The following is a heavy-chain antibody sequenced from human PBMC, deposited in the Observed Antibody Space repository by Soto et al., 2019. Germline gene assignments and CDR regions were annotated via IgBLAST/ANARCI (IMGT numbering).Heavy chain of an antibody. CDR2: IYYSGST. CDR1: GGSISSYY. V-gene: IGHV4-59*01. J-gene: IGHJ4*02. D-gene: IGHD3-9*01. Sequence: SETLSLTCTVSGGSISSYYWSWIRQPPGKGLEWIGYIYYSGSTNYNPSLKSRVTISVDTSKNQFSLKLSSVTAADTAVYYCARMVSNYDILTGYSEPYFDYWGQGTLVTVSS. CDR3: ARMVSNYDILTGYSEPYFDY.